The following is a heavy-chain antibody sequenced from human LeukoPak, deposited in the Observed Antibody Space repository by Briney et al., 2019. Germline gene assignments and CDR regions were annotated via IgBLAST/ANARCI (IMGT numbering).Heavy chain of an antibody. CDR1: GYTFTSYG. V-gene: IGHV1-69*04. J-gene: IGHJ3*02. Sequence: ASVKVSCKASGYTFTSYGISWVRQAPGQGLEWMGRIIPILGIANYAQKFQGRVTITADKSTSTAYMELSSPRSEDTAVYYCARDPPVVVITSDAFDIWGQGTMVTVSS. CDR3: ARDPPVVVITSDAFDI. D-gene: IGHD3-22*01. CDR2: IIPILGIA.